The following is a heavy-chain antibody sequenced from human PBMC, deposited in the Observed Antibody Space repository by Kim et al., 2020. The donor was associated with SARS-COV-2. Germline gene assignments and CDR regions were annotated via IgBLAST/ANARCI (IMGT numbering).Heavy chain of an antibody. D-gene: IGHD3-10*01. J-gene: IGHJ4*02. CDR1: GGTFSSYA. V-gene: IGHV1-69*04. CDR3: ARVGQYYYGSGSYPVLFDY. CDR2: IIPILGIA. Sequence: SVKVSCKASGGTFSSYAISWVRQAPGQGLEWMGRIIPILGIANYAQKFQGRVTITADKSTSTAYMELSSLRSEDTAVYYCARVGQYYYGSGSYPVLFDYWGQGTLVTVSS.